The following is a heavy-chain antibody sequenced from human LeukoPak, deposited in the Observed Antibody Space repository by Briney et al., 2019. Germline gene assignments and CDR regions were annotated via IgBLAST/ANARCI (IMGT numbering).Heavy chain of an antibody. CDR2: ISPGVSGYT. V-gene: IGHV3-21*06. D-gene: IGHD2/OR15-2a*01. CDR1: GFTFSSYW. Sequence: GGSLRLSRAASGFTFSSYWMHWVREAPGKGLEWVSTISPGVSGYTWYAESVKGRFTISRDNPENSLYLQMDSLRADDTAVYYCVRDVSRRIGMDVWGQGTTVTVSS. CDR3: VRDVSRRIGMDV. J-gene: IGHJ6*02.